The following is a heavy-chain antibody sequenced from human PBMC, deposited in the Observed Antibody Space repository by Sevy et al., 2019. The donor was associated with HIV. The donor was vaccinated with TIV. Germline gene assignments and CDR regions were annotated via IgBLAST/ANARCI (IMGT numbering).Heavy chain of an antibody. CDR2: MNPNSGNI. J-gene: IGHJ4*02. V-gene: IGHV1-8*01. CDR3: ARAGGLVDQGFDF. Sequence: ASVKVSCKASGYTFSSYDINWVRQATGQGLEWMGWMNPNSGNIDYAQKSQGRVTMTRDTSISTVYMELSSLRSEDTAVYYCARAGGLVDQGFDFWGQGTLVTVSS. D-gene: IGHD1-26*01. CDR1: GYTFSSYD.